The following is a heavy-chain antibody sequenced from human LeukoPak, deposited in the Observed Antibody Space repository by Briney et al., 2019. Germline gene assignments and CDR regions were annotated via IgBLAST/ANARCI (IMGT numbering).Heavy chain of an antibody. Sequence: PGRSLRLSCTASGFTFGDYAMSWVRQAPGKGLEWVSAISGSGGSTYYADSVKGRFTISRDNSKNTLYLQMNSLRAEDTAVYYCAKDRTLYYYDSSGYYYWGQGALVTVSS. J-gene: IGHJ4*02. CDR2: ISGSGGST. CDR1: GFTFGDYA. V-gene: IGHV3-23*01. CDR3: AKDRTLYYYDSSGYYY. D-gene: IGHD3-22*01.